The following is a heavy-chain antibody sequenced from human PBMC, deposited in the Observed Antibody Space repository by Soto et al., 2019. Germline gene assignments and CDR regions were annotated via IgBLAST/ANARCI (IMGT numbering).Heavy chain of an antibody. CDR1: GLKVSSW. CDR3: ASLDTAVIKTGGY. CDR2: TTQDGSGR. J-gene: IGHJ4*02. D-gene: IGHD5-18*01. Sequence: EVELVESGGGLVQPGGSLRLSCAASGLKVSSWMSWVRQAPGKGLEWVTMTTQDGSGRHYLHSLKGRFTISRDSAKNSMYLQMNSLTVDDTAMYYCASLDTAVIKTGGYWGQGTQVTVSS. V-gene: IGHV3-7*01.